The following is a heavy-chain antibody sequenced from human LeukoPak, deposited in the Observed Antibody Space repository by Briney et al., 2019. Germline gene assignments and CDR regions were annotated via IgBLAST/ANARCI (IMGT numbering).Heavy chain of an antibody. V-gene: IGHV4-31*03. Sequence: PSETLSLTCTVSGGSISSGGYYWSWIRQHPGKGLEWIGYIYYSGSTYYNPSLKSRVTISVDTSKNQFSLKLSSVTAADTAVYYCARADYDFWSGYAHPFDYWGRGTLVTVSS. CDR2: IYYSGST. CDR3: ARADYDFWSGYAHPFDY. J-gene: IGHJ4*02. CDR1: GGSISSGGYY. D-gene: IGHD3-3*01.